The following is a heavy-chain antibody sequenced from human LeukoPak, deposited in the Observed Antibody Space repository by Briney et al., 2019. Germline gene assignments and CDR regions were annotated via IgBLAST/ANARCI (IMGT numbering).Heavy chain of an antibody. V-gene: IGHV1-2*02. CDR1: GYTFKAYY. CDR3: ARALVPDS. Sequence: GASVKVSCKASGYTFKAYYMHWVRQAPGQGLEWMGWINPNTGDTNYAQQFQDRVTLTSDTSITTAFMDLSRLRSDDSAVYYCARALVPDSWGQGTLVTVSS. D-gene: IGHD3-10*02. J-gene: IGHJ4*02. CDR2: INPNTGDT.